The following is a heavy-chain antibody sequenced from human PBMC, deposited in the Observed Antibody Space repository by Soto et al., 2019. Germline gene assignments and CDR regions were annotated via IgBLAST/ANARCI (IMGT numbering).Heavy chain of an antibody. V-gene: IGHV3-23*01. D-gene: IGHD6-19*01. J-gene: IGHJ4*02. CDR3: AKELELGPLIAVAGVFDY. CDR1: GFTFSSYA. CDR2: ISGSGGST. Sequence: GGSLRLSCAASGFTFSSYAMSWVRQAPGKGLEWVSAISGSGGSTYYADSVKGRFTISRDNSKNTLYLQMNSLRAEDTAVYYCAKELELGPLIAVAGVFDYWGQGTLVTVSS.